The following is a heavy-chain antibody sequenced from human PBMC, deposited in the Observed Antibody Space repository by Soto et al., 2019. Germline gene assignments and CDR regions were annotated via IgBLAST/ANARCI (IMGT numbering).Heavy chain of an antibody. D-gene: IGHD5-12*01. CDR1: GGTFSSYT. Sequence: ASVKVSCKASGGTFSSYTISWVRQAPGQGLEWMGRIIPILGIANYAQKFQGRVTITADKSTSTAYMELSSLRSEDTAVYYCAFSDIVATINFDYWGQGTLVTVSS. J-gene: IGHJ4*02. CDR3: AFSDIVATINFDY. CDR2: IIPILGIA. V-gene: IGHV1-69*02.